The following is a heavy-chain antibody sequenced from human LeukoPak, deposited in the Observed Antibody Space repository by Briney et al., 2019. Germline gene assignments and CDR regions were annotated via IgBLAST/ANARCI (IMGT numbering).Heavy chain of an antibody. J-gene: IGHJ6*03. D-gene: IGHD3-10*01. CDR2: ISYDGSNK. V-gene: IGHV3-30*04. CDR1: GFTFSSYA. CDR3: ARESYGSEYYYMDV. Sequence: PGGSLRLSCAASGFTFSSYAMHWVRQAPGKGLEWVAVISYDGSNKYYADSVKGRFTISRDNSKNTLYLQMNSLRAEDTAVYYCARESYGSEYYYMDVWGKGTTVTVSS.